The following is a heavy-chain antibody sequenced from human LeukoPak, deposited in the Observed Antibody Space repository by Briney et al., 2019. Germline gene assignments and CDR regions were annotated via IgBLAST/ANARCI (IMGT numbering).Heavy chain of an antibody. CDR3: ARAQRITMVRGPRAWYYYMDV. V-gene: IGHV1-69*06. J-gene: IGHJ6*03. Sequence: ASVKVSCKASGGTFSSYAISWVRQAPGQGLEWMGGIIPIFGTANYAQKFQGRVTITADKSTSTAYMELSSLRSEDTAVYYCARAQRITMVRGPRAWYYYMDVWGKGTTVTVSS. CDR2: IIPIFGTA. CDR1: GGTFSSYA. D-gene: IGHD3-10*01.